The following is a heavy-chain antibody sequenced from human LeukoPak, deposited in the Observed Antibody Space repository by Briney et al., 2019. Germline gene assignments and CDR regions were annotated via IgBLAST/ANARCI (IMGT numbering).Heavy chain of an antibody. CDR3: ATETTAGTLDY. Sequence: ALVKVSCKVSGYILTELSMHWVRQAPGKRLEWMGGFDPEDGEKIYAQKFQGRVTMTEDTSTDTAYMELSSLRSDDTAVYYCATETTAGTLDYWGQGTLVTVSS. D-gene: IGHD6-13*01. CDR1: GYILTELS. V-gene: IGHV1-24*01. J-gene: IGHJ4*02. CDR2: FDPEDGEK.